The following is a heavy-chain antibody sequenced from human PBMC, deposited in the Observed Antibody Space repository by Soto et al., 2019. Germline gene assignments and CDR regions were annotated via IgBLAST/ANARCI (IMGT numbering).Heavy chain of an antibody. V-gene: IGHV3-11*04. D-gene: IGHD3-16*02. J-gene: IGHJ3*02. CDR3: ARDYQDAFDI. CDR1: GFSFSDYH. CDR2: ISSTGNGT. Sequence: PGGSLRLSCAASGFSFSDYHMIWIRQAPGKGLEWVSNISSTGNGTYYGDSVQGRFTISRDNAKNSLYLQMNSLRAEDTAVYYCARDYQDAFDIWGQGTMVTVSS.